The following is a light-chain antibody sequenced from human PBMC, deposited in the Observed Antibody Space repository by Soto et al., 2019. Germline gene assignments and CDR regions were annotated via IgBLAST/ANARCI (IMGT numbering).Light chain of an antibody. CDR2: GAS. CDR3: QQYKNWPPLT. J-gene: IGKJ4*01. V-gene: IGKV3-15*01. Sequence: EIVLTQSPDTLSVSPGERATLSCRASQSVSSNLAWYQQKPGQAPRLLIHGASTRATGIPARFSGSGSGTEFTLTINSLQSEDFAVYYCQQYKNWPPLTFGGGTKVDIK. CDR1: QSVSSN.